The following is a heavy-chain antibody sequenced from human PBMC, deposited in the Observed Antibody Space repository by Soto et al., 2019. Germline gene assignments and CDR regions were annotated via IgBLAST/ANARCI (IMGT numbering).Heavy chain of an antibody. J-gene: IGHJ5*02. Sequence: PGGSLRLSCAASGFTFSSYAMSWVRQAPGKGLEWVSAISGSGGSTYYADSVKGRFTISRDNSKNTLYLQMNSLRAEDTAVYYCAKLGAVAGISADWFDPWGQGTLVTVSS. CDR2: ISGSGGST. CDR1: GFTFSSYA. CDR3: AKLGAVAGISADWFDP. V-gene: IGHV3-23*01. D-gene: IGHD6-19*01.